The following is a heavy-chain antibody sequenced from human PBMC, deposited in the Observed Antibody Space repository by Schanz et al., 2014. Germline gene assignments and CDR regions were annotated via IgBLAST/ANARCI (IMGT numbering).Heavy chain of an antibody. Sequence: EAHLVESGGGLVQPGGSLRLSCAASGFSVGNKYMNWVRQAPGKGLEWVSFIYIGGNTYYADSVKGRFTISRDNSKNTVYIQMHSLRAEDTAVYYSARGGPAYYLGDWGQGSLVTVSS. J-gene: IGHJ4*02. CDR2: IYIGGNT. V-gene: IGHV3-66*01. CDR3: ARGGPAYYLGD. CDR1: GFSVGNKY.